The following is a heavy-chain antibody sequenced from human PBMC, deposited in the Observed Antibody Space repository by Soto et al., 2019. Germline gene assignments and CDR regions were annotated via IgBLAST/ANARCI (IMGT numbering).Heavy chain of an antibody. D-gene: IGHD3-10*01. V-gene: IGHV3-23*01. CDR1: GFTFSSYA. J-gene: IGHJ6*02. CDR2: ISGSGGST. CDR3: ARGGSGSYSGMDV. Sequence: GGSLRLSCAASGFTFSSYAMSWVRQAPGKGLEWVSAISGSGGSTYYADSVKGRFTISRDNSKNTLYLQMNSLRAEDTAVYYCARGGSGSYSGMDVWGQGTTVTVSS.